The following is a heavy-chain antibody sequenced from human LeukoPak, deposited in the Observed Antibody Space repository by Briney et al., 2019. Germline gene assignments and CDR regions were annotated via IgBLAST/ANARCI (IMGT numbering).Heavy chain of an antibody. CDR3: ARAPTNYYCCDY. CDR2: IWYDGSNK. Sequence: GGSLRLSCAASGFSFSSYGMHWVRQAPGKGLEWVADIWYDGSNKYYADPVKRRLTISRHNSKNTLYVQVHSLRAEDTAVYHCARAPTNYYCCDYWRQGTLVTVSS. V-gene: IGHV3-33*01. CDR1: GFSFSSYG. J-gene: IGHJ4*02. D-gene: IGHD2-21*02.